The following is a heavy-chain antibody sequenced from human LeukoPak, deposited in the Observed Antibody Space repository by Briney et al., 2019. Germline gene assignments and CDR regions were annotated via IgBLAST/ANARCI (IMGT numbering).Heavy chain of an antibody. D-gene: IGHD3-16*01. J-gene: IGHJ4*02. V-gene: IGHV4-39*01. CDR3: ARHRWGAVGYFDY. CDR1: GGSISSSSYY. Sequence: SETLSLTCTVSGGSISSSSYYWGWIRQPPGKGLEXXGSIYYSGSTYYNPSLKSRVTISVDTSKNQFSLKLSSVTAADTAVYYCARHRWGAVGYFDYWGQGTLVTVSS. CDR2: IYYSGST.